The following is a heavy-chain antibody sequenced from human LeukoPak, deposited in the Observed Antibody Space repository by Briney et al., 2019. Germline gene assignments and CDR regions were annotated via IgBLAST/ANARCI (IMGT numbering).Heavy chain of an antibody. CDR1: GYTFTSYA. CDR2: INTNTGNP. V-gene: IGHV7-4-1*02. J-gene: IGHJ4*02. CDR3: ARMYYDFWSGYPPFDY. D-gene: IGHD3-3*01. Sequence: GASVKVSCKASGYTFTSYAMNWVRQAPGQGLEWMGWINTNTGNPTYPQGFTGRFVFSLDTSVSTAYLQISSLKAEDTAVYYCARMYYDFWSGYPPFDYWGQGTLVTVSS.